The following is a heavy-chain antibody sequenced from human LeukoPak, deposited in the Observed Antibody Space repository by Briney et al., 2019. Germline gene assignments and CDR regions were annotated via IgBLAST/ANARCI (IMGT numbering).Heavy chain of an antibody. J-gene: IGHJ4*02. V-gene: IGHV3-48*03. CDR3: ARDYASDY. CDR2: ISRSGDTI. Sequence: GGSLRLSCAVSGFTFSGYVMNWVRQAPGKGLEWVSYISRSGDTIYFADSVKGRFTISRGNAKNSLYLQMGSLRAEDTAVYYCARDYASDYWGQGTLVTVSS. D-gene: IGHD3-10*01. CDR1: GFTFSGYV.